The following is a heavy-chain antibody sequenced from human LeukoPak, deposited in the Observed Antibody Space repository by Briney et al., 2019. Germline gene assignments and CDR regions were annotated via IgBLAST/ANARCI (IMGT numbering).Heavy chain of an antibody. CDR3: AREIQPLLTFLRYYYYGMDV. J-gene: IGHJ6*02. D-gene: IGHD3-3*02. CDR1: GYTFTGYY. CDR2: INPNSGGT. Sequence: GASVKVSCKASGYTFTGYYMHWVRQAPGQGLEWMGRINPNSGGTNYAQKFQGRVTMTRDTSISTAYMELSRLRSDDTAVYYCAREIQPLLTFLRYYYYGMDVWGQGTTVTVSS. V-gene: IGHV1-2*06.